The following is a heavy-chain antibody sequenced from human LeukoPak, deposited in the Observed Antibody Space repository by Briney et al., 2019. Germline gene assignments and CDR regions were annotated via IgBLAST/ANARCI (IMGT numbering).Heavy chain of an antibody. J-gene: IGHJ4*02. CDR3: ARVGYCSGGGCSFRYFDY. D-gene: IGHD2-15*01. CDR1: GGSVNSGDYY. Sequence: SETLSLTCTVSGGSVNSGDYYWSWIRQPPGMGLEWIGYVYYTGSTYYNPSLKRRVTISIDPSETQFSLKLSSVPAADTAVYFCARVGYCSGGGCSFRYFDYWGPGALVTVSS. V-gene: IGHV4-30-4*01. CDR2: VYYTGST.